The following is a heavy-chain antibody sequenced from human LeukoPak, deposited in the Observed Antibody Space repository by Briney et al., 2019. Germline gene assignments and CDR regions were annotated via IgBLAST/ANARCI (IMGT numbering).Heavy chain of an antibody. D-gene: IGHD4-17*01. CDR3: ARDSTVTKGYDY. V-gene: IGHV4-34*01. Sequence: SETLSLTCAVYGGSFSGYYWSWIRQPPGKGLEWIGEINHSGSTNYNPSLKSRVTISVDKSKNQFSLKLSSVTAADTAVYYCARDSTVTKGYDYWGQGTLVTVSS. CDR1: GGSFSGYY. CDR2: INHSGST. J-gene: IGHJ4*02.